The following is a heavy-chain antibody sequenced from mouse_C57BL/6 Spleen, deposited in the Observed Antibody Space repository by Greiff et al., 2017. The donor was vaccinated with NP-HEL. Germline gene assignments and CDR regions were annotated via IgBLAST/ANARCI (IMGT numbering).Heavy chain of an antibody. D-gene: IGHD1-2*01. V-gene: IGHV1-82*01. J-gene: IGHJ3*01. CDR3: ARGTTAPAWFAY. Sequence: VQRVESGPELVKPGASVKISCKASGYAFSSSWMNWVKQRPGTGLEWIGRIYPGDGDTNYNGKFKGKATLTADKSSSTAYMQLSSLTSEDSAVYFCARGTTAPAWFAYWGQGTLVTVSA. CDR1: GYAFSSSW. CDR2: IYPGDGDT.